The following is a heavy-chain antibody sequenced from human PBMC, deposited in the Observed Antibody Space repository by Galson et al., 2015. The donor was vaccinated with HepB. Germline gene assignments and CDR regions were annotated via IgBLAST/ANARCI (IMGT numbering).Heavy chain of an antibody. Sequence: QSGAEVKKPGESLRISCTGSGYSFTSYWISWVRQMPEKGLEWMGRIDPSDSYTNYSPSFQGHVTISADKSISTAYLQWSSLKASDTAMYYCARHSHFDWFSYYFDYWGQGTLVTVSS. D-gene: IGHD3-9*01. CDR3: ARHSHFDWFSYYFDY. CDR2: IDPSDSYT. CDR1: GYSFTSYW. V-gene: IGHV5-10-1*01. J-gene: IGHJ4*02.